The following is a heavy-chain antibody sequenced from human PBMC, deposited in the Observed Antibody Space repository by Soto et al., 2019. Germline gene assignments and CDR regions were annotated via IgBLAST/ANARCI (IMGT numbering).Heavy chain of an antibody. CDR1: GFTFSSYA. CDR3: AKAGGYSYGSQFDY. Sequence: PGGSLRLSCAASGFTFSSYAMSWVRQPPGEGLEWVSAISGSGGSTYYADSVKGRFTISRDNSKNTLYLQMNSLRAEDTAVYYCAKAGGYSYGSQFDYWGQGTLVTVSS. CDR2: ISGSGGST. J-gene: IGHJ4*02. D-gene: IGHD5-18*01. V-gene: IGHV3-23*01.